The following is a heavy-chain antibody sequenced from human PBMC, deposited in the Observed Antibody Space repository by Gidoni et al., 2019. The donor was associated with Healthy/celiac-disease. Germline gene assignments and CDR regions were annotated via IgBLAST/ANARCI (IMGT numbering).Heavy chain of an antibody. CDR2: LRMSSSYI. V-gene: IGHV3-21*01. CDR3: ARDPPHYYDSSGPSPLDY. J-gene: IGHJ4*02. D-gene: IGHD3-22*01. CDR1: GCTFSSDS. Sequence: EVQLVESGGGMVKPGGSLRLSGAAAGCTFSSDSMNWVRQAPGKGLACVSSLRMSSSYISYADSVKGRFTISRDNAKNSLYLPMNSLRAEDTAVYYCARDPPHYYDSSGPSPLDYWGQGTLVTVSS.